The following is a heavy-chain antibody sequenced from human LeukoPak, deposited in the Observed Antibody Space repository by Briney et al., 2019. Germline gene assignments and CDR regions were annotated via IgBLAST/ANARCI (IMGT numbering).Heavy chain of an antibody. CDR2: IIPILGIA. J-gene: IGHJ3*02. CDR1: GGTFSSYA. Sequence: SVKVSCKASGGTFSSYAISWVRQAPGQGLEWMGRIIPILGIANYAQKFQGRVTITADKSTSTVYMELSSLSSEDTAVYYCARGGRERYSSGWTDAFDIWGQGTMVTVSS. D-gene: IGHD6-19*01. V-gene: IGHV1-69*04. CDR3: ARGGRERYSSGWTDAFDI.